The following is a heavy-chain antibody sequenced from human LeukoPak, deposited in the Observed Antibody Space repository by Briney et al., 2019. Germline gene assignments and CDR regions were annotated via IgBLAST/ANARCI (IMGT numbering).Heavy chain of an antibody. V-gene: IGHV3-9*01. J-gene: IGHJ4*02. Sequence: GGSLILSCAASGFTFDDCAMHWVRQAPGKGLEWVSGISWNSGSIGYADSVKGRFTISRDNAKNSLYPQMNSLRAEDTALYYCAKDVTMGGYCSSTSCYSAFDYWGQGTLATVSS. CDR3: AKDVTMGGYCSSTSCYSAFDY. D-gene: IGHD2-2*01. CDR1: GFTFDDCA. CDR2: ISWNSGSI.